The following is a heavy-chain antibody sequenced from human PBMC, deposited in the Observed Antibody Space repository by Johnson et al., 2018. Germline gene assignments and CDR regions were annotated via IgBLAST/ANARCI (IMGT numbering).Heavy chain of an antibody. J-gene: IGHJ3*02. CDR3: ARTRRGGAFDI. V-gene: IGHV3-7*01. Sequence: VQLVESGGGLVQXGGSLRLXCAASGFTFSRYWMSWVRQAPGKGLEWVANIKQEGSEKYYVDSVKGRFTISRDNAKNSLYLQMNSLRAEDTAVYYCARTRRGGAFDIWGQGTMVTVSS. CDR1: GFTFSRYW. CDR2: IKQEGSEK. D-gene: IGHD3-16*01.